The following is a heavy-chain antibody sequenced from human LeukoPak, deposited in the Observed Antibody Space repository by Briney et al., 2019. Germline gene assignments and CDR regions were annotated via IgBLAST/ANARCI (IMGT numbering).Heavy chain of an antibody. CDR1: GFTFSSYW. D-gene: IGHD2-15*01. Sequence: GGSLRLSCAASGFTFSSYWMSWVRQAPGKGLEWVANIKQDGSEKYYVDPVKGRFTISRDNAKNSLYLQMNGLRAEDTAVYYCSRAPKYCSGGSCSLNRFDYWGQGTLVTVSS. CDR3: SRAPKYCSGGSCSLNRFDY. V-gene: IGHV3-7*01. CDR2: IKQDGSEK. J-gene: IGHJ4*02.